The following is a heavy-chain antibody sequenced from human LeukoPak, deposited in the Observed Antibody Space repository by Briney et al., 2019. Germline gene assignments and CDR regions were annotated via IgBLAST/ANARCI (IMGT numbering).Heavy chain of an antibody. V-gene: IGHV4-59*12. Sequence: TSETLSLTCTVSGGSISSYYWSWIRQPPGKGLEWIGYIYYSGSTNYNPSLKSRVTISVDTSKNQFSLKLSSVTAADTAVYYCARSGDVLRYFDWSHPYRYYYYYMDVWGKGTTVTVSS. CDR2: IYYSGST. J-gene: IGHJ6*03. CDR3: ARSGDVLRYFDWSHPYRYYYYYMDV. D-gene: IGHD3-9*01. CDR1: GGSISSYY.